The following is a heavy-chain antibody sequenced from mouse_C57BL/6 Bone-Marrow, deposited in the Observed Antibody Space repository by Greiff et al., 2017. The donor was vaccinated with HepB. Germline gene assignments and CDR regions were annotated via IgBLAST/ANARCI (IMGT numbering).Heavy chain of an antibody. D-gene: IGHD2-12*01. CDR2: IYPGGGYT. CDR3: AFYDGPLYAMDY. V-gene: IGHV1-63*01. CDR1: GYTFTNYW. Sequence: QVQLKESGAELVRPGTSVKMSCKASGYTFTNYWIGWAKQRPGHGLEWIGDIYPGGGYTNYNEKFKGKATLTADKSSSTAYMQFSSLTSEDSAIYYCAFYDGPLYAMDYWGQGTSVTVSS. J-gene: IGHJ4*01.